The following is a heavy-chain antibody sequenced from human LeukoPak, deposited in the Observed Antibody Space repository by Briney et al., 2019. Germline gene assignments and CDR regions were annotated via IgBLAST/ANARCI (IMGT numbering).Heavy chain of an antibody. CDR3: AKDFVYYGSGINYRGPDI. J-gene: IGHJ3*02. CDR1: GFTVSSNY. V-gene: IGHV3-66*02. CDR2: IYSGGST. Sequence: GGSLRLSCAASGFTVSSNYMSWVRQAPGKGLEWVSVIYSGGSTYYADSVKGRFTISRDNSKNTLYLQMNSLRAEDTAVYYCAKDFVYYGSGINYRGPDIWGQGTMVTVSS. D-gene: IGHD3-10*01.